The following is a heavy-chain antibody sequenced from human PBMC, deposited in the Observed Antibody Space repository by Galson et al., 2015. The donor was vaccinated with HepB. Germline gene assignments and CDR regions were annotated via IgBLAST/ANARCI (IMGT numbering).Heavy chain of an antibody. D-gene: IGHD3-16*01. CDR1: GFTFRSYA. J-gene: IGHJ3*01. CDR2: ISGGGDIT. CDR3: ARDLFAGLVGDTFDV. Sequence: SLRLSCAASGFTFRSYAMSWVRQAPGKGLEWVSVISGGGDITVYADAVKGRFTISRDNSRAALFLQMSSLRVDDTAVYYCARDLFAGLVGDTFDVWGHGTTVAVSS. V-gene: IGHV3-23*01.